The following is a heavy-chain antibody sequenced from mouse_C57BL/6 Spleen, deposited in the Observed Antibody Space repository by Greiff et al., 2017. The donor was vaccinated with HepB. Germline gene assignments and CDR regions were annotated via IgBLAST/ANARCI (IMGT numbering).Heavy chain of an antibody. CDR1: GFNIKNTY. D-gene: IGHD1-1*01. CDR3: ARSLTTVVATDWFAY. J-gene: IGHJ3*01. Sequence: EVQLQQSVAELVRPGASVKLSCTASGFNIKNTYMHWVKQRPEQGLEWIGRIDPANGNTKYAPKFQGKATITADTSSNTAYLQLSSLTYEDTAIYSGARSLTTVVATDWFAYWGQGTLVTVSA. CDR2: IDPANGNT. V-gene: IGHV14-3*01.